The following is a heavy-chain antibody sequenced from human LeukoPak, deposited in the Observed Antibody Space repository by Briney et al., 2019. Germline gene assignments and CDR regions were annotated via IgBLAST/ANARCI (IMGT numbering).Heavy chain of an antibody. CDR1: GGTFSSYT. CDR3: ARDDRGYCRCTSCYLGHDAFDI. Sequence: SVKVSCKASGGTFSSYTISWVRQAPGQGLEWMGRIIPILGIANYAQKFQGRVTITADKSTSTAYMELSSLRSEDTAVYYCARDDRGYCRCTSCYLGHDAFDIWGQGTMATVSS. CDR2: IIPILGIA. D-gene: IGHD2-2*01. J-gene: IGHJ3*02. V-gene: IGHV1-69*04.